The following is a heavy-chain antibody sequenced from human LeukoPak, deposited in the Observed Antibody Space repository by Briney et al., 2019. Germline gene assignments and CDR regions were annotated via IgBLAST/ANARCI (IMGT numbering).Heavy chain of an antibody. J-gene: IGHJ4*02. CDR3: ARANWNDVFDY. V-gene: IGHV4-61*02. CDR1: GASISSGSYY. Sequence: SETMSLTYPVSGASISSGSYYWGWIRQPAGKGLEWIGRIYTSRSTNYNPSPKSRVTISVHTSKNQFSLKLSSVTAADTAVYYCARANWNDVFDYWGQGTLVTVSS. D-gene: IGHD1-1*01. CDR2: IYTSRST.